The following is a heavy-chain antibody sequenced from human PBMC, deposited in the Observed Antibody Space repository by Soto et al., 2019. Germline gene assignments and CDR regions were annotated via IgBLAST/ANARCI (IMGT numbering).Heavy chain of an antibody. CDR3: AGPTYYYDSSGYYYT. CDR2: INPNSGGT. V-gene: IGHV1-2*02. Sequence: ASVKVSCKASGYTFTGYYMHWVRQAPGQGLEWMGWINPNSGGTNYAQKFQGRVTMTRDTSISTAYMELSRLRSDDTAVYYCAGPTYYYDSSGYYYTWGQGTLVTVS. J-gene: IGHJ5*02. D-gene: IGHD3-22*01. CDR1: GYTFTGYY.